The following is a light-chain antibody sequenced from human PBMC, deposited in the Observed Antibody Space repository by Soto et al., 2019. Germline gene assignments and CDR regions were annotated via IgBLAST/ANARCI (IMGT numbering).Light chain of an antibody. CDR3: QQYGSSGT. CDR1: QSVSNNY. V-gene: IGKV3-20*01. Sequence: EIVLTPSPGTLSLSPGERATLSCRASQSVSNNYLAWYQQKPGQAPRLLIYGASNRATGVPDRFSGRGSGTDFTLTISRLEPEDFAVYYCQQYGSSGTFGQGTKVDIK. CDR2: GAS. J-gene: IGKJ1*01.